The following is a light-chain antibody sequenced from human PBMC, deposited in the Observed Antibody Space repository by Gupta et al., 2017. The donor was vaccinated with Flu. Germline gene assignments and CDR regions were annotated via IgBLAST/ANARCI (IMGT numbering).Light chain of an antibody. CDR2: QVS. V-gene: IGKV2-30*01. Sequence: PAAVARSTSHGHACTDRTTYLHWYQRTPGESPSPLMYQVSYLDSGVPARFSGSGSGTDFTLKISRLEPEDVAIYFCMQVAHCPYTFGQGTTLEIK. CDR3: MQVAHCPYT. CDR1: HGHACTDRTTY. J-gene: IGKJ2*01.